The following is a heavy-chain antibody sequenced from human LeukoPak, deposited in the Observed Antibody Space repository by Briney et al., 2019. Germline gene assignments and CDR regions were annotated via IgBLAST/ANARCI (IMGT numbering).Heavy chain of an antibody. CDR1: GFTFSSYA. D-gene: IGHD6-19*01. CDR2: ISGSGGST. Sequence: GGSLRLSCAASGFTFSSYAMSWVRQAPGKGLEWVSAISGSGGSTYYADSVKGRFTISRDNSKNTLYLQMNSLRTDDTAVYYCAKGRGGWYGGGFDYWGQGTLVTVSS. CDR3: AKGRGGWYGGGFDY. J-gene: IGHJ4*02. V-gene: IGHV3-23*01.